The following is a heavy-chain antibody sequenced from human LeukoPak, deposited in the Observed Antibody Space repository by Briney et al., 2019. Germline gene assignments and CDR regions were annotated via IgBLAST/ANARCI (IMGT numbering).Heavy chain of an antibody. D-gene: IGHD1-26*01. CDR3: ARDRLWEGGYFDY. J-gene: IGHJ4*02. CDR2: IIPIFGTA. Sequence: ASVKVSCKASGGTFSSYAISWVRQALGQGLEWMGRIIPIFGTANYAQKFQGRVTITTDESTSTAYMELSSLRSEDTAVYYCARDRLWEGGYFDYWGQGTLVTVSS. CDR1: GGTFSSYA. V-gene: IGHV1-69*05.